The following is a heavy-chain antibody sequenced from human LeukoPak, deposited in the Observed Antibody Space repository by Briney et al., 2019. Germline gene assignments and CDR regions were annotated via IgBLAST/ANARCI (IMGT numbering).Heavy chain of an antibody. CDR3: ASSDSSGYYDY. CDR2: IYYSAST. CDR1: GRSISSYY. V-gene: IGHV4-59*01. D-gene: IGHD3-22*01. Sequence: SETLSLTCTVSGRSISSYYWSWVPDPPEKGLEWVGYIYYSASTNYNPPLKSRATISLDTSKNQFSLKLSSVSAADTAVYYCASSDSSGYYDYWGQGTLVTVSS. J-gene: IGHJ4*02.